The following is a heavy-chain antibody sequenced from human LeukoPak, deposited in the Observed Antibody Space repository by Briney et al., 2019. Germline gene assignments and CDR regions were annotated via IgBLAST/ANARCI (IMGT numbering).Heavy chain of an antibody. V-gene: IGHV3-7*01. J-gene: IGHJ4*02. CDR1: GFTFSRYW. CDR2: IKQDGSEK. D-gene: IGHD5-18*01. Sequence: PGGSLRLSCAASGFTFSRYWMSWVRQAPGKGLERVANIKQDGSEKYYVDSVKGRFTISRDNAKNSLYLQMNSLRAEDTAVYFCASLDTSMVNGDYWGQGTLVTVSS. CDR3: ASLDTSMVNGDY.